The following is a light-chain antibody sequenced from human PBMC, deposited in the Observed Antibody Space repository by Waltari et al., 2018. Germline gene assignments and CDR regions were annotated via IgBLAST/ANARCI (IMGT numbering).Light chain of an antibody. CDR2: DFI. CDR1: SSDVGGHNY. CDR3: SSYTSTSTRYL. J-gene: IGLJ1*01. Sequence: QSALTQPASVSGSPGQSITISCTGTSSDVGGHNYVSWYQQHPGKAPRPMLYDFITRPSGVSTRFSGSKSGNTASLTISGLQAEDEADYYCSSYTSTSTRYLFGTGTKVTVL. V-gene: IGLV2-14*03.